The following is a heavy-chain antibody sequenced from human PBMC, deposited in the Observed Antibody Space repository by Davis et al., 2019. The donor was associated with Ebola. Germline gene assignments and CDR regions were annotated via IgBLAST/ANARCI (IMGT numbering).Heavy chain of an antibody. D-gene: IGHD5-18*01. CDR1: GFVFSSYV. CDR3: ARDRADTAMSWYFDL. Sequence: GGSLRLSCAASGFVFSSYVMSWVRRAPGKGLEWVSTLGTSADTYYADSVKGRFTISRDNAKNSLYLQMNSLRAEDTAVYYCARDRADTAMSWYFDLWGRGTLVTVSS. J-gene: IGHJ2*01. CDR2: LGTSADT. V-gene: IGHV3-21*04.